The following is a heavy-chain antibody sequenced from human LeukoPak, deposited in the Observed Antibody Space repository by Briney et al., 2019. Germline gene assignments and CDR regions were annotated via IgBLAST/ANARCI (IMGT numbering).Heavy chain of an antibody. CDR3: ARDYKYAFDN. Sequence: GGSLRLSCAASGFTFNTFNMNWVRQAPGKGLEWVSSITSGGDYIYYADSVKGRFTISGDKAKNSLYLQMNSLRVEDTAVYYCARDYKYAFDNWGQGTLVTVSS. J-gene: IGHJ4*02. CDR2: ITSGGDYI. CDR1: GFTFNTFN. V-gene: IGHV3-21*01. D-gene: IGHD5-24*01.